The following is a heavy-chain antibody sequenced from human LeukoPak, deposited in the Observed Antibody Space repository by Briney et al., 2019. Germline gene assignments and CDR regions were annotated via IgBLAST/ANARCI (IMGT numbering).Heavy chain of an antibody. CDR2: FDPEDGET. D-gene: IGHD1-26*01. J-gene: IGHJ6*02. V-gene: IGHV1-24*01. Sequence: ASVKVFCKVSGYTLTELSMHWVRQAPGKGLEWMGGFDPEDGETIYAQKFQGRVTMTEDTSTDTAYMELSSLRSEDTAVYYCATAPPAGRDYYYGMDVWGQGTTVTVSS. CDR3: ATAPPAGRDYYYGMDV. CDR1: GYTLTELS.